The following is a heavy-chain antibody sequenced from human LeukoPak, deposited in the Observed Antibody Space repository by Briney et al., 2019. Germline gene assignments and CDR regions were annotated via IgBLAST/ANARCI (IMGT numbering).Heavy chain of an antibody. CDR3: PRAEPYYDFWSGYYGSGYYYGMDV. D-gene: IGHD3-3*01. CDR2: INPSGGST. Sequence: ASVKVSCKASGYTFTSYYMHWVRQAPGQGLEWMGIINPSGGSTSYAQKFQGRVTMTRDTSTGTVYMELSSLRSEDTAVYYCPRAEPYYDFWSGYYGSGYYYGMDVWGQGTTVTVSS. CDR1: GYTFTSYY. V-gene: IGHV1-46*01. J-gene: IGHJ6*02.